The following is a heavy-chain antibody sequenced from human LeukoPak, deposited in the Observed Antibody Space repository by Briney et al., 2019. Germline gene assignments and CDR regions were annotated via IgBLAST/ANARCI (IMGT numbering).Heavy chain of an antibody. D-gene: IGHD3-10*01. CDR2: ISGVGSSI. V-gene: IGHV3-21*01. CDR3: ARDRGVRGGAVNWFDP. CDR1: GFTFTDYN. Sequence: GGSLRLSCAASGFTFTDYNMNWVRQAPGKGLEWVSSISGVGSSIYYADSVKGRFTISRDNAKNSLYLKMNSLRAEDTAVYYCARDRGVRGGAVNWFDPWGQGTLVTVSS. J-gene: IGHJ5*02.